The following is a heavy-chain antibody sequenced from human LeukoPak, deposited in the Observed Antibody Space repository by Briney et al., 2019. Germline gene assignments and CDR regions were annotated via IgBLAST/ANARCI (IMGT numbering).Heavy chain of an antibody. V-gene: IGHV4-30-2*01. J-gene: IGHJ4*02. CDR3: AGTRDGYNPF. CDR1: GGSISSGGYS. Sequence: SETLSLTCAVSGGSISSGGYSWSWIRQPPGKGLEWIGYIYHSGSTYYNPSLKSRVTISVDRSKNQFSLKLSSVTAADTAVYYCAGTRDGYNPFWGQGTLVTVSS. CDR2: IYHSGST. D-gene: IGHD5-24*01.